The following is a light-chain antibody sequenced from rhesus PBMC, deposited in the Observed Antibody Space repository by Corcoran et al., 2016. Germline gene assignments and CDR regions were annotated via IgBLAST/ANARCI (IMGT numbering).Light chain of an antibody. Sequence: QAALTQPRSVSGSPGQSVTISCTGSSCDIGGYNYVSWYQHHPGTAHKLIIYENTKRPSGVSDRFPVSKSGNTNSLTISGLQAEDEADYFCSSYAGSDTYIFGGGTRLTVL. CDR1: SCDIGGYNY. J-gene: IGLJ1*01. CDR3: SSYAGSDTYI. V-gene: IGLV2-32*02. CDR2: ENT.